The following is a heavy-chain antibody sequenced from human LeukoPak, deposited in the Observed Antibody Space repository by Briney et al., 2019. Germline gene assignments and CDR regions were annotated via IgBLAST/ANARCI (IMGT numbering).Heavy chain of an antibody. CDR1: GYTFTSYA. CDR3: ARGVNCGGDCYSLDY. V-gene: IGHV1-3*02. CDR2: SNAGNGNT. Sequence: ASVKVSCKASGYTFTSYAMHWVRQAPGQRLEWMGWSNAGNGNTKYSQEFQGRVTITRDTSASTAYTELSSLRSEDMAVYYCARGVNCGGDCYSLDYWGQGTLVTVSS. D-gene: IGHD2-21*02. J-gene: IGHJ4*02.